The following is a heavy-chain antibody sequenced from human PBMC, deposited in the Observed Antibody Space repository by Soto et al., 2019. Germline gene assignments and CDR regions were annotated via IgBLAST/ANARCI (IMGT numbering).Heavy chain of an antibody. D-gene: IGHD3-16*01. CDR1: GFTFSNYG. V-gene: IGHV3-30-3*01. J-gene: IGHJ4*02. CDR2: ISYDGSKK. Sequence: ESGGGVVQPGRSLRLSCTASGFTFSNYGMHWVRQAPGKGLKWVAVISYDGSKKYYADSVKGRFTISRDNSKNTLYLQMNSLRAEDTAVYYCARGRDYLGGDFDYWGQGTLVTVSS. CDR3: ARGRDYLGGDFDY.